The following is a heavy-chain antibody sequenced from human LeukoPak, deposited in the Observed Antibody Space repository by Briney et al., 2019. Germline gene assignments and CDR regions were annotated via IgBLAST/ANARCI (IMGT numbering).Heavy chain of an antibody. CDR1: GYTFSNYD. Sequence: GGSLTLSCAASGYTFSNYDMHWVRQTTGKGLEWVADIDTAGDSTYPGSVKGRFTISRENAKNSLYLQMNSLRTGDTAVYYCARGRYDALDIWGQGTTVIVSS. J-gene: IGHJ3*02. CDR3: ARGRYDALDI. CDR2: IDTAGDS. V-gene: IGHV3-13*01. D-gene: IGHD5-24*01.